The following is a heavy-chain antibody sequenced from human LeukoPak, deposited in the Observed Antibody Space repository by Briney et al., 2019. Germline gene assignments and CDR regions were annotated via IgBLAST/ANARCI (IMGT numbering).Heavy chain of an antibody. CDR1: GFTFSSYA. CDR3: AKESTMVRVPGDGAFDI. CDR2: ISGNGGST. D-gene: IGHD3-10*01. Sequence: GGSLRLSCAASGFTFSSYAMSWVRQAPGKGLEWVSAISGNGGSTYYADSVKGRFTISRDNSKNTLYLQMNSLRAEDTAVYYCAKESTMVRVPGDGAFDIWGQGTMVTVSS. J-gene: IGHJ3*02. V-gene: IGHV3-23*01.